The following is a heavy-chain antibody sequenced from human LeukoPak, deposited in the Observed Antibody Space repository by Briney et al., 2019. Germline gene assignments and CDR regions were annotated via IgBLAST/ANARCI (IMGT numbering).Heavy chain of an antibody. V-gene: IGHV3-21*01. CDR3: ARDQTAAAGYYYYYYMDV. CDR2: ISSSSYI. Sequence: PGGSLRLSCAASRYTLSSYSMNWVRQAPGKGLEWVSSISSSSYIYYADSVKGRFTISRDNAKNSLYLQMNSLRAEDTAVYYCARDQTAAAGYYYYYYMDVWGKGTTVTVSS. J-gene: IGHJ6*03. D-gene: IGHD6-13*01. CDR1: RYTLSSYS.